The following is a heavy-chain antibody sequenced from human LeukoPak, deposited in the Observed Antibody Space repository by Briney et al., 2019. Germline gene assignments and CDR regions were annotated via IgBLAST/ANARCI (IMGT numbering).Heavy chain of an antibody. CDR2: IYHSGST. J-gene: IGHJ4*02. CDR3: ARAGGYNYYFDY. V-gene: IGHV4-4*02. Sequence: SETLSLTCAVSGGSISSSNWWSWVRQPPGKGLEWIGEIYHSGSTNYNPSLKSRVTISVGTSKNLFSLKLSSVTAADTAVYYCARAGGYNYYFDYWGQGTLVTVSS. D-gene: IGHD5-24*01. CDR1: GGSISSSNW.